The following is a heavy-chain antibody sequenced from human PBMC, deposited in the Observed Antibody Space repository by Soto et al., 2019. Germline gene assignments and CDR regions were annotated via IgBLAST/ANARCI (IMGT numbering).Heavy chain of an antibody. CDR2: ISGSGGST. CDR1: GFTFSSYA. CDR3: AKDEAGYYDSLTGYDY. D-gene: IGHD3-9*01. J-gene: IGHJ4*02. V-gene: IGHV3-23*01. Sequence: GGSLRLSCAASGFTFSSYAMSWVRQAPGKGLEWVSAISGSGGSTYYADSVKGRFTISRDNSKNTLYLQMNSQRAEDKAVYYCAKDEAGYYDSLTGYDYWGQGTLVTVSS.